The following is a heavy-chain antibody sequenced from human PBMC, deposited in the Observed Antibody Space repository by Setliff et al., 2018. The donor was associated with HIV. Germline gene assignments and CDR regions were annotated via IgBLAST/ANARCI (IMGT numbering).Heavy chain of an antibody. CDR2: NGIINGAK. CDR1: GFTFSSYS. D-gene: IGHD3-9*01. J-gene: IGHJ4*02. CDR3: VRDRDWAFDY. Sequence: GGSLRLSCAASGFTFSSYSMNWVRQAPGKGLEWISYNGIINGAKHYADSMEGRFAISRDDAKNSLYLQMDSLRAEDTAVYYCVRDRDWAFDYWGQGILVTVSS. V-gene: IGHV3-48*01.